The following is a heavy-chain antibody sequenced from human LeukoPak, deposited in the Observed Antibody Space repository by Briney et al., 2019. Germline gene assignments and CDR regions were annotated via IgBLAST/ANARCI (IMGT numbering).Heavy chain of an antibody. D-gene: IGHD6-19*01. CDR1: GGSISSYY. CDR3: ARSGYSSGWYLARLHRDNYYYGMDV. V-gene: IGHV4-59*01. CDR2: IYYSGST. J-gene: IGHJ6*02. Sequence: PSETLSLTCTVSGGSISSYYWSWIRQPPGKGLEWIGYIYYSGSTNYNPSLKSRVTISVDTSKNQFSLKLSSVTAADTAVYYCARSGYSSGWYLARLHRDNYYYGMDVWGQGTTVTVSS.